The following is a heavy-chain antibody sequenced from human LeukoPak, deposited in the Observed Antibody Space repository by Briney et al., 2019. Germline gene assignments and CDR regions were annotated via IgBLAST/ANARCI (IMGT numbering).Heavy chain of an antibody. V-gene: IGHV3-74*01. CDR3: ARGQPIYYDSSGYYYSFDY. J-gene: IGHJ4*02. Sequence: GGSLRPSCAASGFTFSSYWMHWVRQAPGKGLVWVSRINSDGSSTRYPDSVKGRFTMSRDNAKNTLYLQMNSLRVEDTAVYYCARGQPIYYDSSGYYYSFDYWGQGTLVTVSS. CDR1: GFTFSSYW. CDR2: INSDGSST. D-gene: IGHD3-22*01.